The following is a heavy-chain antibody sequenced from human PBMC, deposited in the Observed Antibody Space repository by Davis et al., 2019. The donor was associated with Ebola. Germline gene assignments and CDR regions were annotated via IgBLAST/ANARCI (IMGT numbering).Heavy chain of an antibody. CDR3: ARDFIAEWELLSWYGMDV. CDR2: ISSSGSTI. D-gene: IGHD1-26*01. CDR1: GFTFSAYH. J-gene: IGHJ6*02. V-gene: IGHV3-11*04. Sequence: GGSLRLSCAASGFTFSAYHMSWIRQAPGKGLEWVSYISSSGSTIYDADSVKGRFTISRDNAKNSLYLQMSSLRDEDTAVYYCARDFIAEWELLSWYGMDVWGQGTTVTVSS.